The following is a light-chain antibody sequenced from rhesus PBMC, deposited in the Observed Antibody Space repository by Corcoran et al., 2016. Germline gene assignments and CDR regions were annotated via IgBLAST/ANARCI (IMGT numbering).Light chain of an antibody. J-gene: IGKJ4*01. CDR3: MQGIQLPLT. CDR1: QRLLHSGGKTY. Sequence: DIVMTQTPLSLSVTPGEPASISCRSSQRLLHSGGKTYLYWYLQKPGQSPQLVIYEVSNRASGVPDRCSCSGSGTDFTLKSSRVEAEDVGVYYCMQGIQLPLTFGGGTKVEIK. CDR2: EVS. V-gene: IGKV2S15*01.